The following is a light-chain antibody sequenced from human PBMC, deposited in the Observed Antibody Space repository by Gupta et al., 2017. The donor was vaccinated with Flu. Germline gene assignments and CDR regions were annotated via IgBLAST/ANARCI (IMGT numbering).Light chain of an antibody. CDR3: GTWASSLTAGV. Sequence: QSVFTLPPSVSAAPGQKFTLTCSGISSNIGDHYVSWSPQLPGTAPKLPIYENSERPSGLPDRFSGSKSGTSATLGIPGLQTGDEADYYCGTWASSLTAGVFGGGTKVTVL. CDR1: SSNIGDHY. CDR2: ENS. J-gene: IGLJ2*01. V-gene: IGLV1-51*02.